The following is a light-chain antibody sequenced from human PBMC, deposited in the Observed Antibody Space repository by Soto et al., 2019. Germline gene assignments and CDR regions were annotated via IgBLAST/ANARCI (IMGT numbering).Light chain of an antibody. CDR1: SSNIGAGFD. CDR2: DNN. Sequence: QPVLTQPPSVSGAPGQRVTISCTGSSSNIGAGFDVHWYQQLPGTAPKLLIYDNNNRPSGVPDRFSGSKSGTSASLAITGLQAEDEADYYCQSYDSSLSALYVFGTGTKVTVL. J-gene: IGLJ1*01. CDR3: QSYDSSLSALYV. V-gene: IGLV1-40*01.